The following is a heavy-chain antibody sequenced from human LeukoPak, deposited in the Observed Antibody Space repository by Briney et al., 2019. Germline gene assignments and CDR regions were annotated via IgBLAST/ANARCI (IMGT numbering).Heavy chain of an antibody. V-gene: IGHV4-39*07. CDR2: IYYSGST. J-gene: IGHJ5*02. Sequence: SGTLSLTCTVSSGSISSSTYYWGWIRQPPGKKLEWIGTIYYSGSTNYNPSLKSRVTISVDTSKNQFSLKLSSVTAADTAVYYCARGLTHRRIAAAGSQRFDPWGQGTLVTVSS. D-gene: IGHD6-13*01. CDR1: SGSISSSTYY. CDR3: ARGLTHRRIAAAGSQRFDP.